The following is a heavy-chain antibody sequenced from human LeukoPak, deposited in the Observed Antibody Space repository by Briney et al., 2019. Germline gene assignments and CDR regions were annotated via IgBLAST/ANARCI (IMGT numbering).Heavy chain of an antibody. D-gene: IGHD6-13*01. V-gene: IGHV3-33*08. CDR1: GFTFSSYS. Sequence: GGSLRLSCAASGFTFSSYSMNWVRQAPGKGLEWVAVIWYDGSNKYYADSVKGRFTISRDNSKNTLYLQMNSLRAEDTAVYYCARDRRGSSSWYLFDYWGQGTLVTVSS. CDR3: ARDRRGSSSWYLFDY. CDR2: IWYDGSNK. J-gene: IGHJ4*02.